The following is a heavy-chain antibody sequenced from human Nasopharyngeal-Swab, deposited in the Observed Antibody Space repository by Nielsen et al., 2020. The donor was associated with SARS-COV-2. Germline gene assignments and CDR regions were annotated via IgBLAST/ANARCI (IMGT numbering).Heavy chain of an antibody. CDR2: ISSSSSTI. CDR3: ARDLGDYGDY. D-gene: IGHD4-17*01. CDR1: GFTFSSYS. J-gene: IGHJ4*02. Sequence: GGSLRLSCAASGFTFSSYSMNWVRQAPGKGLEWVSYISSSSSTIYYADSVKGRFTISRDNAKNSLYLQMNSLRAEDTAVYYCARDLGDYGDYWGQGTLVTVSS. V-gene: IGHV3-48*01.